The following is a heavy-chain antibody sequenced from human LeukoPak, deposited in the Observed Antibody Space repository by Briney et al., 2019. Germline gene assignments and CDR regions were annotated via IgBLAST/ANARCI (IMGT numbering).Heavy chain of an antibody. CDR2: ISGSDDST. Sequence: GGSLGLSCVASGFTFSSYGMSWVRQAPGKGLEWVSAISGSDDSTYYADSVRGRFTISRDVSKNTLFLQMNSLRAEDTALYYCTKAKYYHFDYWGQGTLVTVSS. J-gene: IGHJ4*02. V-gene: IGHV3-23*01. CDR3: TKAKYYHFDY. D-gene: IGHD3-16*01. CDR1: GFTFSSYG.